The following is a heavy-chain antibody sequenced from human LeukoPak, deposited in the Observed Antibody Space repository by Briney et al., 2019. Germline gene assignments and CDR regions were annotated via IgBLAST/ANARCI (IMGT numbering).Heavy chain of an antibody. V-gene: IGHV4-4*07. Sequence: PSETLSLTCTVSGGSISSYYWSWIRQPAGKGLEWIGRIYTSGSTNYNPSLKSRVTTSVDTSKNQFSLKLSSVTAADTAVYYCARDSFSSSWWRGAFDIWGQGTMVTVSS. CDR1: GGSISSYY. D-gene: IGHD6-13*01. CDR2: IYTSGST. CDR3: ARDSFSSSWWRGAFDI. J-gene: IGHJ3*02.